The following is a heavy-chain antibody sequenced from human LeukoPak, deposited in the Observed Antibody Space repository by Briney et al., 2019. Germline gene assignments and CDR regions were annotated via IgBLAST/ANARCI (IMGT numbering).Heavy chain of an antibody. CDR2: IYSGGST. Sequence: GGSLRLSCAASGFTVSYNYMSWVRQAPGKGLKWVSIIYSGGSTYYADSVRGRFTISRDNSKNTLYLQMNSLRAEDTAVYYCAREQSYDILTGFFDYWGQGSLVTVSS. V-gene: IGHV3-66*01. D-gene: IGHD3-9*01. CDR3: AREQSYDILTGFFDY. CDR1: GFTVSYNY. J-gene: IGHJ4*02.